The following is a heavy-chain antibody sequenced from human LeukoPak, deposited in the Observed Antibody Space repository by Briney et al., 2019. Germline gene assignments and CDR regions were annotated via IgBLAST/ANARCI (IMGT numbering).Heavy chain of an antibody. CDR1: GFTFSSYA. J-gene: IGHJ4*02. CDR3: AKKLPLSGLGYYFDY. CDR2: ISTGGDTT. Sequence: GGSLRLPCAASGFTFSSYAMSWVRQAPGKGLEWVSVISTGGDTTYYAESVKGRFTISRDNSKNTLFLQMKSLRAEDTAIYYCAKKLPLSGLGYYFDYWGQGTLVTVSS. D-gene: IGHD3-3*01. V-gene: IGHV3-23*01.